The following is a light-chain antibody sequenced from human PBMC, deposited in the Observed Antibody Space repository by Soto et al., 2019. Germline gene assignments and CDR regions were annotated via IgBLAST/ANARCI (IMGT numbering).Light chain of an antibody. V-gene: IGLV1-47*01. CDR3: TTWDDSLSGWV. CDR1: SSNIGRNY. J-gene: IGLJ3*02. CDR2: RNN. Sequence: QSVLTQPPSASGTPGQRVTISCSGSSSNIGRNYVYWYQQLPGTAPKLLIYRNNQRPSGVPDRFSGSKSGTSASLAISGLRPEDETDYYCTTWDDSLSGWVFGGGTKLTVL.